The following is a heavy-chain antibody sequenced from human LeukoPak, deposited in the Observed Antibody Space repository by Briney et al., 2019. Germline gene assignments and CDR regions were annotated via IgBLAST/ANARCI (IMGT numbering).Heavy chain of an antibody. CDR1: GGTFSSYA. Sequence: SVKVSCKASGGTFSSYAISRVRQAPGQGLEWMGGIIPIFGTANYAQKFQGRVTITTDESTSTAYMELSSLRSEDTAVYYCARGLTRCTSCYSYWGQGTLVTVSS. J-gene: IGHJ4*02. D-gene: IGHD2-2*01. CDR3: ARGLTRCTSCYSY. V-gene: IGHV1-69*05. CDR2: IIPIFGTA.